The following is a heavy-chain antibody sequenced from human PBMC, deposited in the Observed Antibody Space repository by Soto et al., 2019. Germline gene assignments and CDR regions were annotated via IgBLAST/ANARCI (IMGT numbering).Heavy chain of an antibody. CDR2: ISYSGST. D-gene: IGHD6-13*01. J-gene: IGHJ4*02. CDR3: ARHGSAAAGTFDY. V-gene: IGHV4-59*08. Sequence: QVQLQESGPGLVKPSETLSLTCTVSGGSISSYYWSWIRQPPGKGLEWIAYISYSGSTNYNPSLKSRVTISVDTSKNQFSLKVSSVTAADTAVYYCARHGSAAAGTFDYWGQGTLVTVSS. CDR1: GGSISSYY.